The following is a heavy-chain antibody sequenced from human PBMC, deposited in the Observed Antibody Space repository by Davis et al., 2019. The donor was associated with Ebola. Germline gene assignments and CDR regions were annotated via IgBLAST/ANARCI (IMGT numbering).Heavy chain of an antibody. Sequence: MPSETLSLTCAVYGGSFSGYYWSWIRQPPGKGLEWIGEINHSGSTNYNPSLKSRVTISVDTSKNQFSLELSPVTAADTAVYYCAREGGYSGYDLDYWGQGTLVTVSS. J-gene: IGHJ4*02. CDR1: GGSFSGYY. D-gene: IGHD5-12*01. V-gene: IGHV4-34*01. CDR3: AREGGYSGYDLDY. CDR2: INHSGST.